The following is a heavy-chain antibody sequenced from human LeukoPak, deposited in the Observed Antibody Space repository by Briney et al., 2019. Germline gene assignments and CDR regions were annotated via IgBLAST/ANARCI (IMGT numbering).Heavy chain of an antibody. D-gene: IGHD6-19*01. Sequence: GGSPRLSCAASGFTFSSYSMNWVRQAPGKGLEWVSSISSSGSYKYYADSVKGRFTISRDNSKNTLYLQMNSPRTEDTAVYHCGGGWHWFDYWGQGTLVTVSS. J-gene: IGHJ4*02. CDR2: ISSSGSYK. CDR1: GFTFSSYS. V-gene: IGHV3-21*01. CDR3: GGGWHWFDY.